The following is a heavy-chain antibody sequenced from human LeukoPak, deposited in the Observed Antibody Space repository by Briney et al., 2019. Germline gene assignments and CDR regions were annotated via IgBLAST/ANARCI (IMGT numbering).Heavy chain of an antibody. D-gene: IGHD1-1*01. Sequence: SSETRSLTCTVSGGSISSGSYYWSWIRQPAGKGLEWIGRIYTSGSTNYNPSLKSRVTISVDTSKNQFSLKLSSVTAADTAVYYCAGEDTTDYFDCWGQGTLVTVSS. CDR3: AGEDTTDYFDC. J-gene: IGHJ4*02. V-gene: IGHV4-61*02. CDR2: IYTSGST. CDR1: GGSISSGSYY.